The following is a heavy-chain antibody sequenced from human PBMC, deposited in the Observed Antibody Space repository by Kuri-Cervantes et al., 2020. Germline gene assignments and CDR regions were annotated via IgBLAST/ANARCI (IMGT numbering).Heavy chain of an antibody. J-gene: IGHJ3*02. V-gene: IGHV3-33*08. CDR3: ARDGATYYYDSSGYGDAFDI. CDR2: ISNDGSSY. Sequence: GESLKISCAASGFTFSTNGMHWVRQAPGKGLEWVAVISNDGSSYYYADSVKGRFTISRDNAKNSLYLQMNSLRAEDTALYHCARDGATYYYDSSGYGDAFDIWGQGTMVTVS. CDR1: GFTFSTNG. D-gene: IGHD3-22*01.